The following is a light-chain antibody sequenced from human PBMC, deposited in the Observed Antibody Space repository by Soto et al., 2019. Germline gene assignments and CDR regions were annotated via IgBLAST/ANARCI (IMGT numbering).Light chain of an antibody. J-gene: IGKJ1*01. CDR1: QSVSSSY. CDR3: QQYGSSRWT. V-gene: IGKV3-20*01. CDR2: GAS. Sequence: EIVLTQSPGTLSLSPGERATLSCRASQSVSSSYLAWYQQNRGQAPRLLIYGASSRAPGIPDRFAGSGSGTDFTLTIGRLEPEDFAVYYCQQYGSSRWTFGQGTKVEIK.